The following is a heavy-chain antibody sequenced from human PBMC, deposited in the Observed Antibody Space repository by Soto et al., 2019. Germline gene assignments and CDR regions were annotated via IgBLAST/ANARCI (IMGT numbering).Heavy chain of an antibody. CDR2: IYYSGST. CDR1: GGSISSGGYY. V-gene: IGHV4-31*03. Sequence: SETLSLTCTVSGGSISSGGYYWSWIRQHPGKGLEWIGYIYYSGSTYYNPSLKSRVTVSVDTSKNQFSLKLSSVTAADTAVYYCASSGDYYDSSGLFYGMDVWGQGTTVTVSS. D-gene: IGHD3-22*01. J-gene: IGHJ6*02. CDR3: ASSGDYYDSSGLFYGMDV.